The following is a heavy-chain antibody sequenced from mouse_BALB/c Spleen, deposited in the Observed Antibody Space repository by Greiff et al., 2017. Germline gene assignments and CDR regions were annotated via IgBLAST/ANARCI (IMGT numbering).Heavy chain of an antibody. CDR3: ARGRYDYDAGFAY. Sequence: EVQLQQSGPELMKPGASVKISCKASGYSFTSYYMHWVKQSHGKSLEWIGYIDPFNGGTSYNQKFKGKATLTVDKSSSTAYMHLSSLTSEDSAVYYCARGRYDYDAGFAYWGQGTLVTVSA. CDR2: IDPFNGGT. J-gene: IGHJ3*01. D-gene: IGHD2-4*01. CDR1: GYSFTSYY. V-gene: IGHV1-28*01.